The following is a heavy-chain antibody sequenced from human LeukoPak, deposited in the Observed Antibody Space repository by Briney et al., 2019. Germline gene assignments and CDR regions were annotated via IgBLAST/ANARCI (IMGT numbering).Heavy chain of an antibody. CDR3: ARARVFSSYFDY. V-gene: IGHV4-34*01. D-gene: IGHD6-13*01. Sequence: SETLSLTCAVYGGSFRGYYWSWIRQPPGKGLEWIGEINHSGSTNYNPSLKSRVTISVDTSKNQFSLKLSSVTAADTAVYYCARARVFSSYFDYWGQGTLVTVSS. CDR2: INHSGST. CDR1: GGSFRGYY. J-gene: IGHJ4*02.